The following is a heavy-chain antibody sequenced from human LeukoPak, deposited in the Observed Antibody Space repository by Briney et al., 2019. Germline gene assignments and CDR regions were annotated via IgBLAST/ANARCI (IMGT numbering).Heavy chain of an antibody. Sequence: GGSLRLSCAASGFTVSSNYMSWVRQAPGKGLEWVSVIYSGGSTYYADSVKGRFTISRDNAKNSLYLQMNSLRAEDTAVYYCARSEPLYYYATRGLSDYWGQGTLVTVSS. J-gene: IGHJ4*02. CDR2: IYSGGST. CDR1: GFTVSSNY. D-gene: IGHD3-22*01. CDR3: ARSEPLYYYATRGLSDY. V-gene: IGHV3-66*01.